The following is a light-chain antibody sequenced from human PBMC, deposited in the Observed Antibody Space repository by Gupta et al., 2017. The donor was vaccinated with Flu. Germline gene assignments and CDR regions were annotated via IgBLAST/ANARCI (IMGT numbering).Light chain of an antibody. V-gene: IGKV1-33*01. CDR1: QDISNY. CDR3: HQHENLPPLT. J-gene: IGKJ4*01. CDR2: DAS. Sequence: DIQMTQSPSSLSASVGDRVTITCQASQDISNYLNWYQQKPGKAPKLLIYDASNWETGVTSRFCGGGCGKDVAFTSSSRQQEDIAAYYCHQHENLPPLTFGRGTKVEIK.